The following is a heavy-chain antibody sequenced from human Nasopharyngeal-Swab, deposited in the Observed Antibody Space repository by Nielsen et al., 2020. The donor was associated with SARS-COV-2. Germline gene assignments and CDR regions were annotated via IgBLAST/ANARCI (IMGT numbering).Heavy chain of an antibody. D-gene: IGHD3-10*01. J-gene: IGHJ5*02. CDR3: ARGFGELSPP. V-gene: IGHV1-18*01. Sequence: WVRQAPGQGLEWMGRINPNSGGTNYAQKLQGRVTMTTDTSTSTAYMELRSLRSDDTAVYYCARGFGELSPPWGQGTLVTVSS. CDR2: INPNSGGT.